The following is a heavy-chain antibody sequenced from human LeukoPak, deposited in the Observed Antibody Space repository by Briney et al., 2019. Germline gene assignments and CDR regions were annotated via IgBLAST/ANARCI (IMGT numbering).Heavy chain of an antibody. CDR3: ARGGGTYYYDSSGYLYFDY. D-gene: IGHD3-22*01. V-gene: IGHV4-39*07. CDR1: GGSISSTSYY. CDR2: IYYTGST. J-gene: IGHJ4*02. Sequence: SETLSLTCTVSGGSISSTSYYWGWIRQPPGKGLEWIGSIYYTGSTYYNPSLKSRVTISVDTSKNQFSLKLSSVTAADTAVYYCARGGGTYYYDSSGYLYFDYWGQGTLVTVSS.